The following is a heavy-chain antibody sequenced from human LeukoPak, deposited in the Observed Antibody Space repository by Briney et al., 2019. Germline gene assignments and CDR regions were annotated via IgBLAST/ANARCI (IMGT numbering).Heavy chain of an antibody. CDR1: GYTFTGYY. V-gene: IGHV1-2*02. CDR3: ARDPSTVVTPLGNWFDP. J-gene: IGHJ5*02. D-gene: IGHD4-23*01. Sequence: GASVTVSCTASGYTFTGYYMHWVRQAPGQGLEWMGWINPNSGGTNYAQKFQGRVTMTRDTSISTAYMELSRLRSDDTAVYYCARDPSTVVTPLGNWFDPWGQGTLVTVSS. CDR2: INPNSGGT.